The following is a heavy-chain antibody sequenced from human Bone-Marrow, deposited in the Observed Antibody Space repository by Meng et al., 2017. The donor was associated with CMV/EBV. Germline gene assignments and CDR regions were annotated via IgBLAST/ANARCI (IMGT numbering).Heavy chain of an antibody. J-gene: IGHJ5*02. Sequence: GESLKISCAASGFTFSSYEMHWVRQAPGKGLEWVAVISYDGSNKYYADSVKGRFTISRDNSKNTLYLQMNSLRAEDTAVYYCARDKLAGTLRNNWFDPWGQGTLVTVSS. CDR3: ARDKLAGTLRNNWFDP. D-gene: IGHD1-1*01. CDR2: ISYDGSNK. CDR1: GFTFSSYE. V-gene: IGHV3-30*04.